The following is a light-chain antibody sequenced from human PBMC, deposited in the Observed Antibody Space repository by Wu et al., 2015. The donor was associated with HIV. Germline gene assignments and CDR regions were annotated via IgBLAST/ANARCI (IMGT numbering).Light chain of an antibody. V-gene: IGKV3-15*01. CDR2: GAS. Sequence: EVVMTQSPATLSVSPGERVTLSCRASQGVGSNLAWYQQKPGQAPRLLISGASNRAAGVPARFSGSRSGTDFTLSVSSLQSEDFAIYYCQQYDFWPRTFGPGTRVEIK. CDR3: QQYDFWPRT. J-gene: IGKJ1*01. CDR1: QGVGSN.